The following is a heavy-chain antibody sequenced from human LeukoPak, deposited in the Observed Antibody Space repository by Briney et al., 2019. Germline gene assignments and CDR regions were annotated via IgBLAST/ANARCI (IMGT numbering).Heavy chain of an antibody. CDR1: GFTFSSYW. CDR2: INDDGTST. V-gene: IGHV3-74*01. J-gene: IGHJ4*02. Sequence: AGGSLRLSCAASGFTFSSYWMHWVRQAPGKGLVWVSRINDDGTSTNYADSVKGRFTISRDNAKNTLYLQMNSLRAEDTAVYYCARDLGSGGSCYRNWGQGTLVTVSS. CDR3: ARDLGSGGSCYRN. D-gene: IGHD2-15*01.